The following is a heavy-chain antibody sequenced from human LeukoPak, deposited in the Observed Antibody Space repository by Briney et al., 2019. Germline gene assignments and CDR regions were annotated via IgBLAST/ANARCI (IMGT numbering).Heavy chain of an antibody. CDR1: GGSISSYY. V-gene: IGHV4-59*12. CDR2: IFDSGNT. J-gene: IGHJ4*02. CDR3: ARDSRAYYDFWSGFRNFDY. D-gene: IGHD3-3*01. Sequence: SETLSLTCTVSGGSISSYYWNWIRQPPGKGLEWIGYIFDSGNTNYNPSLKSRVTMSVDTSKNQFSLNLNSVTAADTAVYYCARDSRAYYDFWSGFRNFDYWGQGTLVTVSS.